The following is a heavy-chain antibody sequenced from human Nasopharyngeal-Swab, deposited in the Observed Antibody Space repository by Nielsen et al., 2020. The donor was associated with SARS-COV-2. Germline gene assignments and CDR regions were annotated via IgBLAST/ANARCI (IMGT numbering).Heavy chain of an antibody. Sequence: GESLKISCAASGFTFSSYGMHWVRQAPGKGLEWVAVISYDGSNKYYADSVKGRFTTSRDNSKNTLYLQMNSLRAEDTAVYYCAKDSELRFLVNWFDPWGQGTLVTVSS. CDR3: AKDSELRFLVNWFDP. CDR2: ISYDGSNK. CDR1: GFTFSSYG. V-gene: IGHV3-30*18. D-gene: IGHD3-3*01. J-gene: IGHJ5*02.